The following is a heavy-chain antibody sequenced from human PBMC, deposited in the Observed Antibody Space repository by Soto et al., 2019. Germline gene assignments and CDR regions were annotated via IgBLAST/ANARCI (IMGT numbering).Heavy chain of an antibody. CDR2: IFYSGTT. V-gene: IGHV4-31*03. CDR1: GGSISSGGYY. D-gene: IGHD3-3*01. J-gene: IGHJ4*02. CDR3: ARVFRDLRLFDY. Sequence: PSETLSLTCTVSGGSISSGGYYWSWIRQHPGKGLEWIGYIFYSGTTYYNLSLKSRVTISVDTSKNQFSLKLSSVTAADTAVYYCARVFRDLRLFDYWGQGTLVTVSS.